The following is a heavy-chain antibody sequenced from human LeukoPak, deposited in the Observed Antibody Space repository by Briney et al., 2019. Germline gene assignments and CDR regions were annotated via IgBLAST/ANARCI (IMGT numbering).Heavy chain of an antibody. V-gene: IGHV3-9*01. CDR3: ARDYRYGYPSSWYHLVQIDL. Sequence: GGSLRLSCAASGFTFDEYTMHWVRQAPGKGLEWVSGISWKSGTIGYADSVKGRFTISRDNAKNSLYLQMNSLRAEDTAVYYCARDYRYGYPSSWYHLVQIDLWGQGILVTVSS. D-gene: IGHD6-13*01. CDR1: GFTFDEYT. J-gene: IGHJ4*02. CDR2: ISWKSGTI.